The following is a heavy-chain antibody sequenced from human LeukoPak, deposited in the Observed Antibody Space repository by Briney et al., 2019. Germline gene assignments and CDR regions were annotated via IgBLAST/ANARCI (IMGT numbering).Heavy chain of an antibody. Sequence: PSETLSLTCTVSGGSISSYYWSWIRQPPGKGLEWIGYIYYSGSTNYNPSLKSRVTISVDTSKNQFSLKLSSVTAADTAVYYCAMSRRFYGGATFDYWGQGTLVTVSS. CDR2: IYYSGST. J-gene: IGHJ4*02. V-gene: IGHV4-59*08. D-gene: IGHD1-26*01. CDR3: AMSRRFYGGATFDY. CDR1: GGSISSYY.